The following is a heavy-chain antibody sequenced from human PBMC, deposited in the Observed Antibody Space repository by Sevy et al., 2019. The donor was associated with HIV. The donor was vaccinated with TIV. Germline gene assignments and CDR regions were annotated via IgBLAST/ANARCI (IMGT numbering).Heavy chain of an antibody. Sequence: GGSLRLSCAASGFTLSSYGMHWVRQAPGKGLEWVAVIRYDGSNKYYADSVKGRFTISRDNSKNTLYLQMNSLRAEDXAVYYCARDRLGITISAEWGGGMXXWGQGTTVTVSS. J-gene: IGHJ6*02. V-gene: IGHV3-33*01. CDR3: ARDRLGITISAEWGGGMXX. CDR1: GFTLSSYG. D-gene: IGHD3-3*01. CDR2: IRYDGSNK.